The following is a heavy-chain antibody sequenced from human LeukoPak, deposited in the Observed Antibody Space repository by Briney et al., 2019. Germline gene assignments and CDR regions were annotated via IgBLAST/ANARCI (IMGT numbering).Heavy chain of an antibody. D-gene: IGHD5-24*01. CDR2: INLNNGGT. Sequence: ASVKVSCKASGYSFTDYHMYWVRQAPGQGLEWMGWINLNNGGTNFAQKFQGRVTMTRDVSISTAYMELSGLRSDDTAVYYCARGEGYNPNRYPNDYWGQGTLVTVSS. V-gene: IGHV1-2*02. J-gene: IGHJ4*02. CDR1: GYSFTDYH. CDR3: ARGEGYNPNRYPNDY.